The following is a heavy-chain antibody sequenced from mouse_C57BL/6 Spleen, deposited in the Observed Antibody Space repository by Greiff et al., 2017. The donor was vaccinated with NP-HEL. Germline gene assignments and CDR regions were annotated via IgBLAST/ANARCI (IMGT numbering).Heavy chain of an antibody. CDR1: GYTFTSYG. CDR3: ARAATDYAMDY. Sequence: QVQLQQSGAELARPGASVRLSCKASGYTFTSYGISWVKQRPGQGLEWIGEIYPRSGNTYYNEKFKGKATLTADKSSSTAYMELRSLTSEDSAVYFCARAATDYAMDYWGQGTSVTVSS. D-gene: IGHD1-1*01. CDR2: IYPRSGNT. V-gene: IGHV1-81*01. J-gene: IGHJ4*01.